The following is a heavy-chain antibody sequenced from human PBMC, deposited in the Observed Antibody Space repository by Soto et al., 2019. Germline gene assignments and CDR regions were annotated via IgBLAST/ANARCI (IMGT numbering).Heavy chain of an antibody. D-gene: IGHD6-19*01. CDR3: ARGTWDSSGWYTFPFDY. J-gene: IGHJ4*02. Sequence: ASVKVSCKASGYTFTSHYIHWVRQAPGQRLEWMGIINPLSGSTAYAQKFQGRVTLTRDTSTNTVSMELSSLRSEDTAVYYCARGTWDSSGWYTFPFDYWGQGTVVTVSS. CDR1: GYTFTSHY. CDR2: INPLSGST. V-gene: IGHV1-46*01.